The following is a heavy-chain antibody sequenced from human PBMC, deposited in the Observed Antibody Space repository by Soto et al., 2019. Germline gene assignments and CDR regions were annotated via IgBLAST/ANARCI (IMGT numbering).Heavy chain of an antibody. CDR1: GGTFSSYA. D-gene: IGHD6-19*01. V-gene: IGHV1-69*13. J-gene: IGHJ4*02. CDR3: AREVTIAVAGTGPIDY. Sequence: ASVKVSGKASGGTFSSYAISWVRQAPGQGLEWMGGIIPIFGTANYAQKFQGRVTITADESTSTAYMELSSLRSEDTAVYYCAREVTIAVAGTGPIDYWGQGTLVTVSS. CDR2: IIPIFGTA.